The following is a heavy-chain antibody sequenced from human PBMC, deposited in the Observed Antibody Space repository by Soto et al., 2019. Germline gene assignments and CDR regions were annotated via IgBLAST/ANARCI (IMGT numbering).Heavy chain of an antibody. D-gene: IGHD5-18*01. J-gene: IGHJ4*02. Sequence: GGSLRLSCAASGFTFSRYAMSWVRQAPGKGLEWVSGISGSGDSTYYADYVKGRFTISRDNSKNTLYLQMNSLRVEDTAVYYCAKSLDTALFDYCGQVTLVTASS. CDR2: ISGSGDST. V-gene: IGHV3-23*01. CDR3: AKSLDTALFDY. CDR1: GFTFSRYA.